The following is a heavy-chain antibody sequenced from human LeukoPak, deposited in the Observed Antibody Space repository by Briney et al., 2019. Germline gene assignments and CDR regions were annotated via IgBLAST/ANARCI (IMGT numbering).Heavy chain of an antibody. J-gene: IGHJ4*02. CDR2: IYSGGST. CDR1: GFTVSSNY. V-gene: IGHV3-66*02. D-gene: IGHD3-10*01. Sequence: GGSLRLSCAASGFTVSSNYMSWVRQAPGKGLEWVSVIYSGGSTYYADSVKGRFTISRDNSKNTLYLQMNSLRAEDTAVYYCARTFMVRGVIITSDFDYWGQGTLVTVSS. CDR3: ARTFMVRGVIITSDFDY.